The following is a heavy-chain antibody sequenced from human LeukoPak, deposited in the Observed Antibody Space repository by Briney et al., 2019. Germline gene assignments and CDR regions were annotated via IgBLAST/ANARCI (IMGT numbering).Heavy chain of an antibody. CDR3: ARGYHDSSGFYLGY. CDR1: GFTFSSYA. J-gene: IGHJ4*02. D-gene: IGHD3-22*01. CDR2: ISDSGGAT. V-gene: IGHV3-23*01. Sequence: GGSLRLSCAASGFTFSSYAMSWVRQAPGEGLERVSAISDSGGATFYAVSVKGRFTISRDNSKNTLYLQMNSLRAEDTAVYYCARGYHDSSGFYLGYWGQGTLVTVSS.